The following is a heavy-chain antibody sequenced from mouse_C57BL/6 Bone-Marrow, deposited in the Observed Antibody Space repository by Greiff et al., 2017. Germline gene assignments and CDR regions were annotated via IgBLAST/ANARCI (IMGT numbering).Heavy chain of an antibody. Sequence: EVHLVESEGGLVQPGSSMKLSCTASGFTFSDYYMAWVRQVPEKGLEWVANINYDGSSTYYLDSLQSRFIISRDTAKNILYLQMSSLTSEDTATYYCARDMGATVWYYDDWGKGTTVTVSS. J-gene: IGHJ1*03. CDR3: ARDMGATVWYYDD. V-gene: IGHV5-16*01. CDR1: GFTFSDYY. D-gene: IGHD1-1*01. CDR2: INYDGSST.